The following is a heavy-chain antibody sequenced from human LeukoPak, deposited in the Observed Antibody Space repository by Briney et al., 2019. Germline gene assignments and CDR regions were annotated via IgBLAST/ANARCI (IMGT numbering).Heavy chain of an antibody. CDR2: IYYSGST. CDR1: GGSFSGYY. D-gene: IGHD3-22*01. J-gene: IGHJ4*02. V-gene: IGHV4-59*01. Sequence: PSETLSLTCAVYGGSFSGYYWSWIRQPPGKGLEWIGYIYYSGSTNYNPSLKSRVTISVDTSKNQFSLKLSSVTAADTAVYYCARDTYDSNRAFDYWGQGTLVTVSS. CDR3: ARDTYDSNRAFDY.